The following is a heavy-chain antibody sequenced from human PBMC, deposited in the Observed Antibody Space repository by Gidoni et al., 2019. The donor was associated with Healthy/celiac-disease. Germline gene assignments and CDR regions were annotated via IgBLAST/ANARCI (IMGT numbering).Heavy chain of an antibody. CDR1: GFTLGSYS. Sequence: EVQLVESGGGLVKPGGSLRLSCAASGFTLGSYSRTWVRQAPGKGLEWVSSISGSSSYIYYADSVKGRFTISRDNAKNSLYLQMNSLRAEDTAVYYCARDYYYDSSGYYPLGYWGQGTLVTVSS. J-gene: IGHJ4*02. V-gene: IGHV3-21*01. CDR3: ARDYYYDSSGYYPLGY. CDR2: ISGSSSYI. D-gene: IGHD3-22*01.